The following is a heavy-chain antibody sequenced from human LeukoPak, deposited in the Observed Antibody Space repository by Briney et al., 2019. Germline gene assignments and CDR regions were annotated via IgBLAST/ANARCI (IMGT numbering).Heavy chain of an antibody. CDR1: GFTFSNYW. J-gene: IGHJ5*02. D-gene: IGHD3-9*01. V-gene: IGHV3-7*03. CDR2: IKEDGSEI. CDR3: ARAYYDVLTGGGMNWFDP. Sequence: GGSLRLSCVASGFTFSNYWMNWVRQAPGKGLEWVANIKEDGSEINYVDSVKGRFTASRDNAKNSVYLQMNSLRADDTAVYYCARAYYDVLTGGGMNWFDPWGQGTLVTVSS.